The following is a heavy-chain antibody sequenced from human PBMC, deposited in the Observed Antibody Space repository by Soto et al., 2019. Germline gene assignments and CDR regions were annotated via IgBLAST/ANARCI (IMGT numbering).Heavy chain of an antibody. J-gene: IGHJ4*02. D-gene: IGHD3-22*01. V-gene: IGHV1-18*01. CDR1: VYTFTSYG. CDR2: ISAYNGNT. Sequence: QVQLVQSGPEVKKPGASVKVSCKASVYTFTSYGISWVRQAPGQGLEWMGGISAYNGNTNNAQKLQGGATMTTDTSASIGYRGLRSLRSDDTAVYYCASDYYDSGGRIGRCGYWGRGALVTVSS. CDR3: ASDYYDSGGRIGRCGY.